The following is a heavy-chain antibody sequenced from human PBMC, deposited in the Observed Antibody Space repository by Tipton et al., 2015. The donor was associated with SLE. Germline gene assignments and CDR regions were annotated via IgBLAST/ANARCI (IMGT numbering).Heavy chain of an antibody. CDR3: ARHGPLWQPLFYFDY. D-gene: IGHD3-10*01. V-gene: IGHV4-39*07. J-gene: IGHJ4*02. CDR1: GDSLSSSTYY. Sequence: TLSLTCTVSGDSLSSSTYYWGWIRQPPGKGLEWIGSIYYSGSTYYNPSLKSRVTISVDTSMHHFSLKLSSVTAADTAVYYCARHGPLWQPLFYFDYWGRGTVVTVSS. CDR2: IYYSGST.